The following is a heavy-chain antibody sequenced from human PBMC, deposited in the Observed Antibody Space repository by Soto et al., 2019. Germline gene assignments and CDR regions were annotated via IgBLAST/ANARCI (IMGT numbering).Heavy chain of an antibody. D-gene: IGHD6-13*01. CDR2: INWNSGSI. CDR3: VKDESINWYSGHFRH. Sequence: VQLVESGGGLVQPGRSLRLSCAASGFTFDDYAMHWVRQVPGKGLERVSGINWNSGSIGYGDTVKGRFAISRDNVKNSLHLQMNSLSAEDTAFYYCVKDESINWYSGHFRHWGQGTLVTVS. J-gene: IGHJ1*01. V-gene: IGHV3-9*01. CDR1: GFTFDDYA.